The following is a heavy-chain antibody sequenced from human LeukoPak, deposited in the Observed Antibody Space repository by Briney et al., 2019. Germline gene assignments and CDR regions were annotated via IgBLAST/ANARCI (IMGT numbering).Heavy chain of an antibody. J-gene: IGHJ3*02. D-gene: IGHD3-16*01. CDR3: AKGEGSYEVFDI. CDR2: IKQDGSEK. Sequence: GGSLRLSCAASGFTFSNYWMSWVRQAPGKGLEWVANIKQDGSEKYYVDSMKGRFTISRDNAKKSLYLQMNSLRAEDTAVYHCAKGEGSYEVFDIWGQGTMVTVSS. V-gene: IGHV3-7*01. CDR1: GFTFSNYW.